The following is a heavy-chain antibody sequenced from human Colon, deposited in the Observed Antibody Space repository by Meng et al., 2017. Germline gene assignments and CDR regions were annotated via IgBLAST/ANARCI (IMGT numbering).Heavy chain of an antibody. CDR2: IWYDGSNK. J-gene: IGHJ4*02. CDR3: ARPQFLYDSSGYYTEGLVDY. D-gene: IGHD3-22*01. CDR1: GFTFSSYG. V-gene: IGHV3-33*01. Sequence: GESLKISCAASGFTFSSYGMHWVRQAPGKGLEWVAVIWYDGSNKYYADSVKGRFTISRDNSKNTLYLQMNSLRAEDTAVYYCARPQFLYDSSGYYTEGLVDYWGQGTLVTVSS.